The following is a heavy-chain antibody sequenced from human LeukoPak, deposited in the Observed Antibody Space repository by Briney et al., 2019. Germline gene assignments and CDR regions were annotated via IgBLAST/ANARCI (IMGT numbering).Heavy chain of an antibody. CDR1: GFVLSSYT. D-gene: IGHD3-10*01. CDR2: ITGSSTYI. CDR3: ARDAGGPSDY. V-gene: IGHV3-21*01. Sequence: PGGSLRLSCAASGFVLSSYTMKWVRQAPGKGPDWVSSITGSSTYIDYADSVKGRFTISRDNAKNSLYLEMNSLRAEDTAVYYCARDAGGPSDYWGQGTLVTVSS. J-gene: IGHJ4*02.